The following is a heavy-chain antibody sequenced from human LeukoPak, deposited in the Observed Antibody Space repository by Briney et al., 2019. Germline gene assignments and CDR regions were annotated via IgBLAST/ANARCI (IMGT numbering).Heavy chain of an antibody. D-gene: IGHD6-19*01. CDR3: ARDLGGQWLGFYFDY. J-gene: IGHJ4*02. V-gene: IGHV1-2*06. CDR2: INPNSGGT. Sequence: GASVKVSCKASGYTFTGYYMHWVRHAPGQGLEWMGRINPNSGGTNYAQKFQGRVTMTRDTSISTAYMELSRLRSDDTAVYYCARDLGGQWLGFYFDYWGQGTRVTVSS. CDR1: GYTFTGYY.